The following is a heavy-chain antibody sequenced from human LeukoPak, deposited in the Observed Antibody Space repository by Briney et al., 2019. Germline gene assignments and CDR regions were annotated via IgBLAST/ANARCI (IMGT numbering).Heavy chain of an antibody. J-gene: IGHJ6*03. CDR1: GFTFSNYW. CDR3: AGGYYYMDV. CDR2: INNDGSTT. D-gene: IGHD3-10*01. Sequence: GGSLRLSCAASGFTFSNYWMHWVRQTPGKGLVWVSRINNDGSTTSYADSVKGRFTISRDNAKNTLYLQMNSLKSEDSAAYYCAGGYYYMDVWGKGTTVTVSS. V-gene: IGHV3-74*01.